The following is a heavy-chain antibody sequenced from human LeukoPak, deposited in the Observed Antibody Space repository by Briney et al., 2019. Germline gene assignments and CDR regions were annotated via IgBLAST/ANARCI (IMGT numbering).Heavy chain of an antibody. J-gene: IGHJ4*02. V-gene: IGHV3-30*02. D-gene: IGHD6-13*01. CDR3: ARSLYPSGSFFDY. CDR1: GFTFSSYG. CDR2: IRYDGSNK. Sequence: PGGSLRLSCAASGFTFSSYGMHWVRQAPGKGLEWVAFIRYDGSNKYYADSVKGRFTISRDNSKNTLYLQMNSLRAEDTAVYYCARSLYPSGSFFDYWGQGTLVTVSS.